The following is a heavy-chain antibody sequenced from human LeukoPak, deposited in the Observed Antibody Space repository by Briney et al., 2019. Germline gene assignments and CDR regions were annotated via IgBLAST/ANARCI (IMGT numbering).Heavy chain of an antibody. J-gene: IGHJ4*02. CDR1: GGSISSYY. D-gene: IGHD3-10*01. Sequence: SETLSLTCTVSGGSISSYYWSWIRQSPGKGLECIGYIHYTGSTNYNPSLKSRVTISVETSKNQFSLKLSSVTAADTAVYYCARDAGSGSYYIGTFDYWGQGTLVTVSS. CDR3: ARDAGSGSYYIGTFDY. V-gene: IGHV4-59*12. CDR2: IHYTGST.